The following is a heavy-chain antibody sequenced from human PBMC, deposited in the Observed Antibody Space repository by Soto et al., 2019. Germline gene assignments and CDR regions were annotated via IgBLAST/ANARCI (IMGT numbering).Heavy chain of an antibody. Sequence: EVQLVESGGGLVQPGGSLRLSCAASGFTVSSNYMSWVRQAPGKGLEWVSVIYSGGSTYYADSVKGRFTISRDNSKNTRYLQMTSLRAEDTAVYYCARMGDSSGYSGWFDPWGQGTLVTVSS. CDR3: ARMGDSSGYSGWFDP. CDR2: IYSGGST. V-gene: IGHV3-66*01. CDR1: GFTVSSNY. J-gene: IGHJ5*02. D-gene: IGHD3-22*01.